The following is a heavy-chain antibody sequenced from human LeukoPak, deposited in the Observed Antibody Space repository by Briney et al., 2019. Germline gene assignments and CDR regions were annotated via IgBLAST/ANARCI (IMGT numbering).Heavy chain of an antibody. Sequence: GGSLTLSCAASGFPFSSYWRSWVRQPPGKGLEWVANIKQDGSEKYYVDSVKGRFTISRDNAKNSLYLQMNSLRAEDTAVYYCARAFGVPLWGRGTLVTVSS. J-gene: IGHJ2*01. CDR1: GFPFSSYW. CDR2: IKQDGSEK. D-gene: IGHD3-16*01. CDR3: ARAFGVPL. V-gene: IGHV3-7*01.